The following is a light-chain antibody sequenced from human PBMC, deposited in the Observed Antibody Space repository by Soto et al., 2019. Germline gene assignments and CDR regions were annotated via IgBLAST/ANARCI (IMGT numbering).Light chain of an antibody. J-gene: IGLJ2*01. V-gene: IGLV1-44*01. Sequence: QSVLTRPPSASGTPGQRVTISCSGSSSNIGSNAVNWYQLLPGTAPKLLIYSNDRRPSGVPDRFSGSKSGTSASLAISGLQSEDEADYYCAAWDATLNGVVFGGGTKVTVL. CDR1: SSNIGSNA. CDR3: AAWDATLNGVV. CDR2: SND.